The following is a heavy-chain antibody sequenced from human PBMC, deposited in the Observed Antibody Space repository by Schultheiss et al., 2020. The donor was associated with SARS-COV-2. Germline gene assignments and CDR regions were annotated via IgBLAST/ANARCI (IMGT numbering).Heavy chain of an antibody. D-gene: IGHD6-19*01. J-gene: IGHJ2*01. V-gene: IGHV1-69*06. Sequence: SVKVSCKASGGTFSSYAISWVRQAPGQGLEWMGGIIPIFGTANYAQKFQGRVTITADKSTSTVHMELSSLTSEDTAVYYCARDQTSGWPTYWYFDLWGRGTLVTVSS. CDR1: GGTFSSYA. CDR2: IIPIFGTA. CDR3: ARDQTSGWPTYWYFDL.